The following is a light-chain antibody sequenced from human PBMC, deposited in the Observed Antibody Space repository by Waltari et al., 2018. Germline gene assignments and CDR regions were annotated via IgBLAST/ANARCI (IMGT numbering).Light chain of an antibody. Sequence: QSVLTQPPSASGTPGQRVTISCSGSSSNIGSNIVTWYQQLPGTAPKLLIYPNNQRPAGVPDRFSGSKSGTSASLAISGLQSEDEADYHWAAWDDSLTSWVFGGGTKLTVL. V-gene: IGLV1-44*01. CDR3: AAWDDSLTSWV. J-gene: IGLJ3*02. CDR2: PNN. CDR1: SSNIGSNI.